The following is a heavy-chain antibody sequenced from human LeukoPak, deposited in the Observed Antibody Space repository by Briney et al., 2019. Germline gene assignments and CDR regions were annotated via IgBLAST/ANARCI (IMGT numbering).Heavy chain of an antibody. V-gene: IGHV3-30*02. CDR3: AKAAQRGFDYSNSLQN. D-gene: IGHD4-11*01. CDR1: GFTFSHYG. CDR2: IWSDGSDK. J-gene: IGHJ1*01. Sequence: GGSLRLSCAASGFTFSHYGMHWVRQTPGTGLEWVASIWSDGSDKYYAKSVKGRFTISRDNSKNPQFLQMHSLRAEDTAVYYCAKAAQRGFDYSNSLQNWGQGILVTVSS.